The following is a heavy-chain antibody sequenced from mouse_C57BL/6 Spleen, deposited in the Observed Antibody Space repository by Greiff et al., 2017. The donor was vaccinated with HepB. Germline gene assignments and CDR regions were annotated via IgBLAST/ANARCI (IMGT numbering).Heavy chain of an antibody. CDR2: INPSSGYT. CDR3: AGGGYCSNYVGDYFDD. CDR1: GYTFTSYW. D-gene: IGHD2-5*01. V-gene: IGHV1-7*01. Sequence: QVQLQQPGAELAKPGASVKLSCKASGYTFTSYWMHWVKQRPGQGLEWIGYINPSSGYTKYNQKFKDKATLTADKSSSTAYMQLSSLTYEDSAVYYCAGGGYCSNYVGDYFDDGGQGTTLTVSS. J-gene: IGHJ2*01.